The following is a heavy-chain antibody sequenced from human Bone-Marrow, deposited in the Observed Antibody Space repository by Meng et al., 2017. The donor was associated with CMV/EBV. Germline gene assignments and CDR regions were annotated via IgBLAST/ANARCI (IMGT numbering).Heavy chain of an antibody. D-gene: IGHD2-8*01. V-gene: IGHV6-1*01. CDR2: TYYRSKWYY. CDR3: TRDGNGRNWFDP. CDR1: GDRGPCLRAA. J-gene: IGHJ5*02. Sequence: CGDRGPCLRAAWNWIRQSPSRGLEWLGRTYYRSKWYYDYSVSMRSRITVNPDTSKNQFSLQLTSVTPEDTAVYYCTRDGNGRNWFDPWGQGTLVTVSS.